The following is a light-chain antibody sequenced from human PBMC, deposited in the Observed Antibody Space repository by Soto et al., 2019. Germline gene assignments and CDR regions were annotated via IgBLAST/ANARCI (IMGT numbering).Light chain of an antibody. CDR3: SSYTSSDVYV. CDR2: DVS. CDR1: SSDVGGYNY. J-gene: IGLJ1*01. Sequence: SALTQPASVSGSPGQSITISCTGTSSDVGGYNYVSWYQQHPGKAPKLMIYDVSNRPSGVSNRFSGSKSGNTASLTISGLQAEDEADYYCSSYTSSDVYVFGTGTKVTVL. V-gene: IGLV2-14*01.